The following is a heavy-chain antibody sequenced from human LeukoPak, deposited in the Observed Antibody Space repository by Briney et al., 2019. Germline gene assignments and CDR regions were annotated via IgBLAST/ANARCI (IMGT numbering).Heavy chain of an antibody. CDR3: ARGLTGKYDFWTAYYYYYYMDC. CDR1: GGSISSYY. Sequence: PSETLSLTCTVSGGSISSYYWSWIRQPPGKGLEWIGYIYYSGSTNYNPSLKSRVTISVDTSKNQFSLKLSSVTAADTAVYYCARGLTGKYDFWTAYYYYYYMDCWHKGTTVTVSS. V-gene: IGHV4-59*01. CDR2: IYYSGST. D-gene: IGHD3-3*01. J-gene: IGHJ6*03.